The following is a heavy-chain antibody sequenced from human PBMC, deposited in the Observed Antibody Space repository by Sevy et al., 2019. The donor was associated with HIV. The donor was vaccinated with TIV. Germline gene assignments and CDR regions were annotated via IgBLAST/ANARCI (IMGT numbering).Heavy chain of an antibody. CDR1: GFTFSSYA. D-gene: IGHD3-22*01. Sequence: GGSLRLSCAASGFTFSSYAMTWVRQAPGKGLEWVSGISGSGYSTYYADSVKCRFTISRDNSKNTLYLQMNSLRAEDTAVYYCAKEGEGYNYDSIGLFDYWGQGTLVTVSS. CDR3: AKEGEGYNYDSIGLFDY. J-gene: IGHJ4*02. CDR2: ISGSGYST. V-gene: IGHV3-23*01.